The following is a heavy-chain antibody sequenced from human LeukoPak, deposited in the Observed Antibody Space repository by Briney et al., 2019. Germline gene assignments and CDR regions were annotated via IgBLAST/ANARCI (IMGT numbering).Heavy chain of an antibody. D-gene: IGHD2-2*01. Sequence: ASVKVSCKASGYTFSSYDINWVRQATGQGLEWMGWMNPNSGNTGYAQKFQGRVTMTKNTSISTAYMELSSLRSEDTAVYYCAREPAAEASSADRYWGQGTLVTVSS. J-gene: IGHJ4*02. CDR1: GYTFSSYD. CDR3: AREPAAEASSADRY. CDR2: MNPNSGNT. V-gene: IGHV1-8*01.